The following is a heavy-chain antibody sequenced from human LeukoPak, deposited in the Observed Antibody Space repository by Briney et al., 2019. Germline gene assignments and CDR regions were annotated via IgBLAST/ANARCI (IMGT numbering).Heavy chain of an antibody. J-gene: IGHJ6*02. CDR1: GFRFSGYW. CDR2: IKGDGSET. Sequence: PGGSLRLSCAASGFRFSGYWMTWVRQAPGKGLEWVANIKGDGSETSYVTSVRGRFTISRDNAKNSLYLQMNNLRVEDTAVYYCAREDPGTMIGVGGYYYGMDVWGQGTTVTVSS. CDR3: AREDPGTMIGVGGYYYGMDV. V-gene: IGHV3-7*03. D-gene: IGHD3-22*01.